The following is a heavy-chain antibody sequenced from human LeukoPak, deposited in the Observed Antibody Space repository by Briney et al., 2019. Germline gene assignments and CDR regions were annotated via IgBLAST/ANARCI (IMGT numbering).Heavy chain of an antibody. CDR3: ATLTVRGVINI. Sequence: GGSLRLSCAASGFTFSNTWMNWVRQAPGKGLEWVGRIQSKADGGTTEHAARVKGRFHRSRQDSKTTLYLQMNSLKTEDTAVYYCATLTVRGVINIWGEGTLVTVSS. CDR1: GFTFSNTW. V-gene: IGHV3-15*01. D-gene: IGHD3-10*01. J-gene: IGHJ4*02. CDR2: IQSKADGGTT.